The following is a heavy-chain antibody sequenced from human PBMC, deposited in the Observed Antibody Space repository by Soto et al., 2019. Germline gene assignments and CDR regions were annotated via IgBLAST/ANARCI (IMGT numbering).Heavy chain of an antibody. J-gene: IGHJ6*02. CDR2: ISWNSGTI. D-gene: IGHD3-10*01. CDR1: GFTFDDYV. V-gene: IGHV3-9*01. CDR3: AKDGGTITYPRGMAV. Sequence: EVQLVESGGGLVQPGRSLRLSCAASGFTFDDYVMHWARQAPGKGLEWVAGISWNSGTIGYADSVKGRFTITRDNAENTLYMQMNSLRAEDTALYYCAKDGGTITYPRGMAVWGRGTTVTVSS.